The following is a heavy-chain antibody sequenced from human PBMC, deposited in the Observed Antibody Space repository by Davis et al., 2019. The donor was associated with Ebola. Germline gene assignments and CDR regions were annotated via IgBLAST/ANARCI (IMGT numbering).Heavy chain of an antibody. Sequence: SETLSLTCAVYGGSFSGYYWSWTRQPPGKGLEWMGEINHHGITSYNPSLKSRVSMSVDTSKKQFSLKVTSVTAADTAVYYCARGLFWSGLDVWGQGTTVTVSS. J-gene: IGHJ6*02. D-gene: IGHD1-1*01. CDR2: INHHGIT. V-gene: IGHV4-34*01. CDR1: GGSFSGYY. CDR3: ARGLFWSGLDV.